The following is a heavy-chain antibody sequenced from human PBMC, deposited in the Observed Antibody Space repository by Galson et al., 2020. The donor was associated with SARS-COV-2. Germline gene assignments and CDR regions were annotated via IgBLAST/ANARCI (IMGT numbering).Heavy chain of an antibody. CDR2: INAGNGNT. CDR1: GYPFTNYA. D-gene: IGHD4-17*01. CDR3: ARSGYGDYSFDC. J-gene: IGHJ4*02. Sequence: ASVKVSCKASGYPFTNYAIQWVRQAPGQRLEWMGWINAGNGNTKYSQKFQGRVTITRDTSASTAYMELSSLTSEDTTVYYCARSGYGDYSFDCWGQGTLVTVSS. V-gene: IGHV1-3*01.